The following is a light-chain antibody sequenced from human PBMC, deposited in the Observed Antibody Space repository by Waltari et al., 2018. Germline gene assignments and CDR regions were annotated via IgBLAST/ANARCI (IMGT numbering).Light chain of an antibody. CDR2: QDT. Sequence: SSELTQPFSLSVFPGQTARITCSAAALPNHYVYWYQQKPGQAPGLVIYQDTKSPSGIPGRFSGASAGTPVTLTVSGVQAEDEADYYCQSTDSSGTHRVFGGGTKVTVL. CDR1: ALPNHY. CDR3: QSTDSSGTHRV. V-gene: IGLV3-25*03. J-gene: IGLJ2*01.